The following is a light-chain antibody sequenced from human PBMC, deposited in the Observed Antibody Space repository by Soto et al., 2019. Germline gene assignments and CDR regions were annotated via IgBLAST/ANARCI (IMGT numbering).Light chain of an antibody. CDR3: QQYGSSYPWT. Sequence: EIVLTQSPGTLSLSPGERATLSCRASQSVTSNYLAWYQHKPGQAPRLLIYDASSRATGIPDRFSGSGSATDFTLTIRRLEPEDFAVYYCQQYGSSYPWTFGQGTKVDTK. CDR1: QSVTSNY. V-gene: IGKV3-20*01. CDR2: DAS. J-gene: IGKJ1*01.